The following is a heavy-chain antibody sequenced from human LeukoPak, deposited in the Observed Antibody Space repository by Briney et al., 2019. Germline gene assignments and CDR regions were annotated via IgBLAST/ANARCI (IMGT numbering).Heavy chain of an antibody. CDR1: GFTFSSYA. CDR2: ISYDGSNK. V-gene: IGHV3-30*04. CDR3: AKGAGKSGSYGPVPLDY. Sequence: PGGSLRLSCAASGFTFSSYAMHWVRQAPGKGLEWVAVISYDGSNKYYADSVKGRFTISRDNSKNTLYLQMNSLRAEDTAVYYCAKGAGKSGSYGPVPLDYWGQGTLVTVSS. J-gene: IGHJ4*02. D-gene: IGHD1-26*01.